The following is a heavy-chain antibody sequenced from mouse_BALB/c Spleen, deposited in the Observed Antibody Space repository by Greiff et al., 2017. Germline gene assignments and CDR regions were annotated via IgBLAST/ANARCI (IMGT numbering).Heavy chain of an antibody. CDR1: GFTFSNYW. CDR2: IRLKSNNYAT. V-gene: IGHV6-6*02. Sequence: EVKLQESGGGLVQPGGSMKLSCVASGFTFSNYWMNWVRQSPQKGLEWVAEIRLKSNNYATHYAESVKGRFTISRDDSKSSVYLQMNNLRAEDTGIYYCTRPGYYGDWYFDVWGAGTTVTVSS. D-gene: IGHD2-3*01. J-gene: IGHJ1*01. CDR3: TRPGYYGDWYFDV.